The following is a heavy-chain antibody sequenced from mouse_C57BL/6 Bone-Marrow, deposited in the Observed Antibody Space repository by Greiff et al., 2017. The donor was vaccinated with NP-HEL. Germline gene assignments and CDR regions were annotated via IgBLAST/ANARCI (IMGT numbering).Heavy chain of an antibody. Sequence: QVQLQQSGAELARPGASVKLSCKASGYTFTSYGISWVKQRTGQGLEWIGEIYPRSGNTYYNEKFKGKATLTADKSSSTAYMELRSLTSEDSAVYFCARRGGSFYYYGGSYVCAWFAYWGQGTLVTVSA. V-gene: IGHV1-81*01. CDR1: GYTFTSYG. J-gene: IGHJ3*01. D-gene: IGHD1-1*01. CDR3: ARRGGSFYYYGGSYVCAWFAY. CDR2: IYPRSGNT.